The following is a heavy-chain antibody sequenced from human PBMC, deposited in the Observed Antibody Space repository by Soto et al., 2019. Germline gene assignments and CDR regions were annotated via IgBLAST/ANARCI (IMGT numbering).Heavy chain of an antibody. D-gene: IGHD6-6*01. Sequence: EVQLVESGGGLVQPGRSLRLSCAASGFIFDDYALHWVRQAPGKGLEWVSVISGNSGSLGYADSVKGRFTISRDNAKNSLYLQMNSLRAEDTALYYCAKDRYSSSAYYYYGIDAWVQGTTVTVSS. CDR3: AKDRYSSSAYYYYGIDA. CDR2: ISGNSGSL. V-gene: IGHV3-9*01. CDR1: GFIFDDYA. J-gene: IGHJ6*02.